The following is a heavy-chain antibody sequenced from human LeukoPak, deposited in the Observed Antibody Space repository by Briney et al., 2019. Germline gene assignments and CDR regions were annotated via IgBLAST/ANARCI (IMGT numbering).Heavy chain of an antibody. D-gene: IGHD1-26*01. J-gene: IGHJ5*02. CDR1: VYTFTGYF. Sequence: ASVKVSCKASVYTFTGYFIHWVRQGPGQGLEWMGWINPSSGGSNHAQKFQGRLTLTRDTSITTTYMEQSSLTSDDTAVYFCARVQEVGWFDPWGQGTQVTVSS. V-gene: IGHV1-2*02. CDR2: INPSSGGS. CDR3: ARVQEVGWFDP.